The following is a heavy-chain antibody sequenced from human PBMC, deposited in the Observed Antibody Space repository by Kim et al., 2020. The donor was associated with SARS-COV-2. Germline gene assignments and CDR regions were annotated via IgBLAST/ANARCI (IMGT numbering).Heavy chain of an antibody. CDR1: GFTFSPYF. Sequence: GGSLRLSCAASGFTFSPYFMHWVRQAPGKGLEWVAVISKDGSSKYYADSVQGRFTISRDNSKSTLYLQMNSLRAEDTAVYYCARERGGTYYDYWGQGTLV. CDR3: ARERGGTYYDY. D-gene: IGHD2-15*01. V-gene: IGHV3-30*04. J-gene: IGHJ4*02. CDR2: ISKDGSSK.